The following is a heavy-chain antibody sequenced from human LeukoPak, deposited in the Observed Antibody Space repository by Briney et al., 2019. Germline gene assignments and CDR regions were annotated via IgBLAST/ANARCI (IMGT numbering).Heavy chain of an antibody. V-gene: IGHV1-24*01. D-gene: IGHD6-13*01. CDR1: GYTLTELS. CDR2: FDPGDGET. J-gene: IGHJ5*02. CDR3: AKPRPSYSSSWYDH. Sequence: ASVKVSCKVSGYTLTELSMHWVRRAPGKGLEWMGGFDPGDGETIYAQKFQGRVTMTEDTSTDTAYMELSSLRAEDTAVYYCAKPRPSYSSSWYDHWGQGTLVTVSS.